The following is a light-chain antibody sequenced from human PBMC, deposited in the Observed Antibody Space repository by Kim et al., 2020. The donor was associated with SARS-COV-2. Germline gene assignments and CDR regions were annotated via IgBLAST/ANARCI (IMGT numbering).Light chain of an antibody. CDR1: SSNIAINS. V-gene: IGLV1-51*01. CDR3: GTWDSSLSAGGV. Sequence: KVTLSCSGSSSNIAINSVSWYQHLPGIVPKLLIYDNDKRPSGIPDRFSGSKSGTSATLDITGLQTGDEADYYCGTWDSSLSAGGVFGGGTKVTVL. J-gene: IGLJ3*02. CDR2: DND.